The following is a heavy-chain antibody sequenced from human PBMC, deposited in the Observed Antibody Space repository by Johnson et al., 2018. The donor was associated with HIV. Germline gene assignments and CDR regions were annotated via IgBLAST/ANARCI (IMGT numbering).Heavy chain of an antibody. Sequence: MLLVESGGGLVQPGGSLKLSCAASGFTFSGSAMHWVRQASGKGLEWVGRIRGRANTYATAYAASLKGSFTISRDDSKNTLYLQMNSLKTEDTAVYYCTTEKGYCNPTCNGVAFDLWGQGTMVTVSS. CDR3: TTEKGYCNPTCNGVAFDL. CDR2: IRGRANTYAT. D-gene: IGHD2-15*01. V-gene: IGHV3-73*01. J-gene: IGHJ3*01. CDR1: GFTFSGSA.